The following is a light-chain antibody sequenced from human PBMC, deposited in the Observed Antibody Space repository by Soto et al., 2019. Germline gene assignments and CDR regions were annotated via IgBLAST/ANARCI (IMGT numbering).Light chain of an antibody. CDR3: QPYYSYPPT. CDR1: QGISSY. Sequence: AIRMTQSPSSLSASTGDRVTITCRASQGISSYLPWYQQKPGKAPKLLIYAASTLQSVVPSRFSGSGSGTDFTLTISCLQSEDFAPYFCQPYYSYPPTFGPRTKVDIK. CDR2: AAS. V-gene: IGKV1-8*01. J-gene: IGKJ3*01.